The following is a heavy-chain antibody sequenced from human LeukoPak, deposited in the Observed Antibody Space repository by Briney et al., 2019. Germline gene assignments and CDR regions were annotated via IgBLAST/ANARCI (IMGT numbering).Heavy chain of an antibody. CDR2: ISAYNGNT. J-gene: IGHJ4*02. CDR1: GYTFTSYG. D-gene: IGHD3-3*01. CDR3: ARGVTLFVDFWSGYWPYYFDY. Sequence: GASVKVSCKASGYTFTSYGISWVRQAPGQGLEWMGWISAYNGNTNYAQKLQGRVTMTTGTSTSTAYMELRSLRSDDTAVYYCARGVTLFVDFWSGYWPYYFDYWGQGTLVTVSS. V-gene: IGHV1-18*01.